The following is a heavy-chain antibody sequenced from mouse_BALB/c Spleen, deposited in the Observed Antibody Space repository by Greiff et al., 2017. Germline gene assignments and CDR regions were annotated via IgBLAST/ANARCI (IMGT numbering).Heavy chain of an antibody. D-gene: IGHD2-3*01. CDR3: AREGYYPYAMDY. Sequence: EVKLQESGPELVKPGASVKISCKASGYTFTDYNMHWVKQSHGKSLEWIGYIYPYNGGTGYNQKFKSKATLTVDNSSSTAYMELRSLTSEDSAVYYCAREGYYPYAMDYWGQGTSVTVSS. V-gene: IGHV1S29*02. CDR1: GYTFTDYN. CDR2: IYPYNGGT. J-gene: IGHJ4*01.